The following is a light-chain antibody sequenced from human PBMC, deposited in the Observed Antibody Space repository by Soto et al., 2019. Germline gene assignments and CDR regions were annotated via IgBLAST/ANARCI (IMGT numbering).Light chain of an antibody. CDR2: RIS. J-gene: IGKJ1*01. CDR3: MQGSHWPRT. CDR1: QSLVFSDGNTY. Sequence: DVVMTQSPLSLPVTLGQPASISCRSSQSLVFSDGNTYLSWYQQRPGQSPRRLIYRISNRDSGVPDRFGGSGSGTDFTLEISRVEAEDVGVYFCMQGSHWPRTFGQGTKVDIK. V-gene: IGKV2-30*01.